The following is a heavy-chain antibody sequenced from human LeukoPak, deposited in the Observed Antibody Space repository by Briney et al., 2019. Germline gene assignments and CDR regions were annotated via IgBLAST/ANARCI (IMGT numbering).Heavy chain of an antibody. CDR3: AGDYIWGRLF. D-gene: IGHD3-16*01. CDR1: GFTFSSYG. Sequence: PGGSLRLSCAASGFTFSSYGMHWVRHTPGKGLMWVPRITSDGSTTWYADSVKGRFTVSRDNAKNTLFLEMNSLRDEDTAVYYCAGDYIWGRLFWGQGTLVTVSS. CDR2: ITSDGSTT. V-gene: IGHV3-74*01. J-gene: IGHJ4*01.